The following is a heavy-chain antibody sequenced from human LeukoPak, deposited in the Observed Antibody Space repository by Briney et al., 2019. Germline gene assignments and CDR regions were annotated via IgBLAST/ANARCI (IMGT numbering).Heavy chain of an antibody. CDR2: INSDGSST. J-gene: IGHJ4*02. D-gene: IGHD4-17*01. CDR1: GYTFSSYW. V-gene: IGHV3-74*01. CDR3: ARSLYGDYEDY. Sequence: GGSLRLSCAASGYTFSSYWMHWVRQAPGKGLVWVSRINSDGSSTSYADSVKGRFTISRDNAKNTLYLQMNSLRAEDTAVYYCARSLYGDYEDYWGQGTLVTVSS.